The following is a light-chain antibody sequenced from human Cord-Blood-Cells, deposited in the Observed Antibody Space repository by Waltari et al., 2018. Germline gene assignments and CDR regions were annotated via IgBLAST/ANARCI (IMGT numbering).Light chain of an antibody. CDR2: AAS. Sequence: DIQMTQSPSSLSASVGDRVTITCRASQSISSYFNWYQQKPGKAPKLLIYAASSLQSGVPSRFSGSGSGTDFTLTISSLQPEDFATYYWQQSYSTHWTFGQGTKVEIK. CDR1: QSISSY. CDR3: QQSYSTHWT. J-gene: IGKJ1*01. V-gene: IGKV1-39*01.